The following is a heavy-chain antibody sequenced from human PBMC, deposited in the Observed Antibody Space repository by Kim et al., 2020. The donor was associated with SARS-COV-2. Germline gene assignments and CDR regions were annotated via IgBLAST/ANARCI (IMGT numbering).Heavy chain of an antibody. CDR3: ARGTGFGEFIFDY. D-gene: IGHD3-10*01. V-gene: IGHV4-59*01. J-gene: IGHJ4*02. CDR1: GGSISSYY. Sequence: SETLSLTCTVSGGSISSYYWSWIRQPPGKGLEWIGYIYYSGSTNYNPSLKSRVTISVDTSKNQFSLKLSSVTAADTAVYYCARGTGFGEFIFDYWGQGTLVTVSS. CDR2: IYYSGST.